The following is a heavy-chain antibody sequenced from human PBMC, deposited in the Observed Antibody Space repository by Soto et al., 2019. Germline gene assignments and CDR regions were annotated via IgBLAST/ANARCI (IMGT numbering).Heavy chain of an antibody. J-gene: IGHJ5*02. D-gene: IGHD1-1*01. CDR1: GGSISSGGYY. CDR3: ARGGTGTTGYNWFDP. Sequence: QVQLQESGPGLVKPSQTLSLTCTVSGGSISSGGYYWSWIRQHPGKGLEWIGYIYYSGSTYYNPSLTSRVTISVDSSKNQFSRKLSSVTAADTAVYYCARGGTGTTGYNWFDPWGQGTLVTVSS. CDR2: IYYSGST. V-gene: IGHV4-31*03.